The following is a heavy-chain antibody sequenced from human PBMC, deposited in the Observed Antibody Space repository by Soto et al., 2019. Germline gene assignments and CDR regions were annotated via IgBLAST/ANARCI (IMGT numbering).Heavy chain of an antibody. CDR1: GYTFTSYG. V-gene: IGHV1-18*01. J-gene: IGHJ3*02. Sequence: ASVKVSCKASGYTFTSYGISWVRQAPGQGLDWMGLISVYIFNTNYAQKLQGRFTMTTDTSTSTAYLELRSLSSDDTAVYYCARDLQQWLVGAFDIWGQGTMVTVSS. D-gene: IGHD6-19*01. CDR3: ARDLQQWLVGAFDI. CDR2: ISVYIFNT.